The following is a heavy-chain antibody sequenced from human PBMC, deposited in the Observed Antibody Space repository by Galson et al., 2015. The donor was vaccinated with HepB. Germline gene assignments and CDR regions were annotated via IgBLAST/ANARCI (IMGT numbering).Heavy chain of an antibody. D-gene: IGHD2-2*01. Sequence: SVKVSCKASGYTFISYGISWVRKAPGQGLEWMGWISAYNGNTNYAQKLQGRVTMTTDTSTSTAYMELRSLRSDDTAVYYCARDGRPYCSSTSCPTANWFDPWGQGTLVTVSS. CDR2: ISAYNGNT. CDR1: GYTFISYG. J-gene: IGHJ5*02. V-gene: IGHV1-18*01. CDR3: ARDGRPYCSSTSCPTANWFDP.